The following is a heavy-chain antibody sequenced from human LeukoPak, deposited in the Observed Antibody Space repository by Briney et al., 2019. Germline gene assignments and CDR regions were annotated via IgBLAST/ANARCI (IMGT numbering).Heavy chain of an antibody. J-gene: IGHJ4*02. CDR1: GFTFSSYG. CDR3: AKAEGLIRAVAGSATDY. D-gene: IGHD6-19*01. V-gene: IGHV3-30*18. CDR2: ISYDGSNK. Sequence: GGSLRLSCAASGFTFSSYGMHWVRQAPGKGLEWVAVISYDGSNKYYADSVKGRFTISRDNSKNTLYLQMNSLRAEDTAVYYCAKAEGLIRAVAGSATDYWGQGTLVTVSS.